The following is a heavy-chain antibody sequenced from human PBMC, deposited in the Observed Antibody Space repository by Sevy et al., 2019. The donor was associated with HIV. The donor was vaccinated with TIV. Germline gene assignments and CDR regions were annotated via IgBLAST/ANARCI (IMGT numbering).Heavy chain of an antibody. CDR1: GFTFSSYG. Sequence: GGSLRLSCAASGFTFSSYGMHWVRQAPGKGLEWVAVIWYDGSNKYYADSVKGRFTISRDNSKNTLYLQMNSLRAEDTAVYYCARDELWFGELLRGYYYYGMDVWGQGTTVTVSS. D-gene: IGHD3-10*01. V-gene: IGHV3-33*01. J-gene: IGHJ6*02. CDR3: ARDELWFGELLRGYYYYGMDV. CDR2: IWYDGSNK.